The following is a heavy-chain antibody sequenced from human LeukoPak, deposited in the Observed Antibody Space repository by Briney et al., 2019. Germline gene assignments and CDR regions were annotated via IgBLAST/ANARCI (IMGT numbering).Heavy chain of an antibody. CDR2: INADSGNT. CDR1: GYTFTSRG. V-gene: IGHV1-18*04. J-gene: IGHJ4*02. Sequence: ASVKVSCKASGYTFTSRGFSWLRQAPGQGLEWMGWINADSGNTNCAQKLQGRITLTTDTSTNTAYMELGSLRSDDTAVYYCARDEVSGGWYNHWGQGTLVTVSS. D-gene: IGHD6-19*01. CDR3: ARDEVSGGWYNH.